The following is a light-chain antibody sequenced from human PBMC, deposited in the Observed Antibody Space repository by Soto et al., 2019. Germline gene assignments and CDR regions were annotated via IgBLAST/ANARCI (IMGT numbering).Light chain of an antibody. J-gene: IGLJ2*01. V-gene: IGLV2-23*03. CDR1: SSDVGSYNL. CDR2: EGS. CDR3: CSYVGSSTFVV. Sequence: QSALTQPASVSGSPGQSITISCTGTSSDVGSYNLVSWYQQHPGKAPKLMIYEGSKRPSGVSNRFSGSKSGNAASLTIAELQDEDEADYYCCSYVGSSTFVVFGGGTNRTVL.